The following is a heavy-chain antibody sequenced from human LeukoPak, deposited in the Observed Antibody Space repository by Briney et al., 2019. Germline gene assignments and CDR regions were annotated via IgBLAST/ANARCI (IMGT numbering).Heavy chain of an antibody. J-gene: IGHJ4*01. V-gene: IGHV3-23*01. Sequence: GGSLRLSCAASGFTFSNSAMSWVRQAPGKGLEWVSTLSGGGITTYYADSVKGRFTISRDNSKNTLYLQMNSLRAEDTAVYYCAKGIYSSGWSYFDYWGHGTLVTVSS. CDR3: AKGIYSSGWSYFDY. CDR1: GFTFSNSA. D-gene: IGHD6-19*01. CDR2: LSGGGITT.